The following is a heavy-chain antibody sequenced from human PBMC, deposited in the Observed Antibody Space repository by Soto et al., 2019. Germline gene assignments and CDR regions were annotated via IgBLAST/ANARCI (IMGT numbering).Heavy chain of an antibody. CDR3: ARGLVITFGGVIANDAFDI. Sequence: SETLSLTCTVSGGSISSGGYYWSWIRQHPGKGLEWIGYIYYSGSTYYNPSLKSRVTISVDTSKNQFSLKLSSVTAADTAVYYCARGLVITFGGVIANDAFDIWGQGTMVTVS. V-gene: IGHV4-31*03. J-gene: IGHJ3*02. D-gene: IGHD3-16*02. CDR1: GGSISSGGYY. CDR2: IYYSGST.